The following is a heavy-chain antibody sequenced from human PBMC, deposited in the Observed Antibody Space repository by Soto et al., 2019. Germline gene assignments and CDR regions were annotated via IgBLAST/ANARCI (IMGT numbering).Heavy chain of an antibody. Sequence: SETLSLTCTVSGGSVSSGSYYWSWIRQPPGKGLEWIGYIYYSGSTNYNPSLKCRVTISVDTSKNQFSLKRSSVTAADTAVYYCARIFDYYYDSSGYFSSDYWGQGTLVTVSS. CDR1: GGSVSSGSYY. J-gene: IGHJ4*02. CDR2: IYYSGST. D-gene: IGHD3-22*01. CDR3: ARIFDYYYDSSGYFSSDY. V-gene: IGHV4-61*01.